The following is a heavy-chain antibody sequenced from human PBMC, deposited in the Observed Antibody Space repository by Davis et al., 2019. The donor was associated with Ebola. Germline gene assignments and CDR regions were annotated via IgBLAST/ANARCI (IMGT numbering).Heavy chain of an antibody. CDR3: ARVGYYYDSSGYYSTFDY. Sequence: AASVKVSCKASGYTFTSYGISWVRQAPGQGLEWMGWISAYNVNTNYAQKLQGRVTMTTDTSTSTAYMELRSLRSDDTAVYYCARVGYYYDSSGYYSTFDYWGQGTLVTVSS. V-gene: IGHV1-18*01. CDR1: GYTFTSYG. D-gene: IGHD3-22*01. CDR2: ISAYNVNT. J-gene: IGHJ4*02.